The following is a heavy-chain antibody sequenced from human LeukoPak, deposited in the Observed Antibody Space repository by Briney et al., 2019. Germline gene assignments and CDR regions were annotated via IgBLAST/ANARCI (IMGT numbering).Heavy chain of an antibody. V-gene: IGHV4-34*01. J-gene: IGHJ4*02. CDR3: ARGPKYYYDSSGYYFFDY. D-gene: IGHD3-22*01. CDR2: INHSGST. Sequence: SETLSLTCAVYGGSFSGYYWSWIRQPPGKGLEWSGEINHSGSTNYNPSLKSRVTISVDTSKNQFSLKLSSVTAADTAVYYCARGPKYYYDSSGYYFFDYWGQGTLVTVSS. CDR1: GGSFSGYY.